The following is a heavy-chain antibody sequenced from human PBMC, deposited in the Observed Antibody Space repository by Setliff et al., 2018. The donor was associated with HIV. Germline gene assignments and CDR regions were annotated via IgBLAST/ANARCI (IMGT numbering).Heavy chain of an antibody. J-gene: IGHJ5*02. CDR3: AKDIPGPAINSGRIKNWFDP. D-gene: IGHD6-19*01. CDR1: GGSISSYY. Sequence: SETLSLTCTVSGGSISSYYWSWIRQPPGKGLEWIGSIYHSGSTYYNPSLKSRVTISLDTSKNQFSLKVRSVTAADTAVYYCAKDIPGPAINSGRIKNWFDPWGEGTLVTVSS. CDR2: IYHSGST. V-gene: IGHV4-59*04.